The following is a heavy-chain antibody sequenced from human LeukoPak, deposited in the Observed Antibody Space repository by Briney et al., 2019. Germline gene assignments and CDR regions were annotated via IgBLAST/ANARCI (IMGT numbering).Heavy chain of an antibody. CDR1: GGTFSSYA. Sequence: SVNVSCKASGGTFSSYAISWVRQAPGQGLEWMGGIIPIFGTANYAQKFQGRVTITADESTSTAYMELSSLRSEDTAVYYCARPEALGYCSGGSCYGPNSFDYWGQGTLVTVSS. V-gene: IGHV1-69*13. J-gene: IGHJ4*02. CDR2: IIPIFGTA. CDR3: ARPEALGYCSGGSCYGPNSFDY. D-gene: IGHD2-15*01.